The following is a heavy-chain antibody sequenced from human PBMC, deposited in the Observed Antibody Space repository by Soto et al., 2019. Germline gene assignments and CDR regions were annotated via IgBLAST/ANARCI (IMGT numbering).Heavy chain of an antibody. CDR2: IYYSGST. V-gene: IGHV4-31*03. CDR1: GGSISGGGHY. J-gene: IGHJ4*02. CDR3: AREYTYGSNFFDC. D-gene: IGHD2-2*02. Sequence: PSETLSLTCTVSGGSISGGGHYWSWIRQHPGKGLEWIGYIYYSGSTYYNPSLKSRVTISVDTSKNQFSLKLTSVTAADTAMYSCAREYTYGSNFFDCWGQGAQVTVSS.